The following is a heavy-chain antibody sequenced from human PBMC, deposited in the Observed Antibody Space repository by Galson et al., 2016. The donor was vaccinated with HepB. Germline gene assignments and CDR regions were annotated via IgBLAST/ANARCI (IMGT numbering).Heavy chain of an antibody. D-gene: IGHD3-22*01. CDR2: IYSGGST. CDR1: GSTVSSNY. J-gene: IGHJ5*02. CDR3: ARDRGYYDSSGYLNWFDP. Sequence: SLRLSCAASGSTVSSNYMSWVRRAPGKGLEWVSVIYSGGSTYYADSVKGRFTISRDNSKNTLYLQMNSLRAEDTAVYYCARDRGYYDSSGYLNWFDPWGQGTLVTVSS. V-gene: IGHV3-66*01.